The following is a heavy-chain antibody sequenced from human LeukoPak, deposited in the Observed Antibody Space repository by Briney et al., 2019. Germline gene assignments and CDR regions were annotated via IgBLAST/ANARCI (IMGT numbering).Heavy chain of an antibody. CDR1: GYTFTSYG. Sequence: GASVKVSCKASGYTFTSYGISWVRRAPGQGLEWMGWINPNSGGTNYAQKFQGRVTMTRDTSISTAYMELSRLRSDDTAVYYCARDWYQRIAVAGGYWGQGTLVTVSS. CDR3: ARDWYQRIAVAGGY. V-gene: IGHV1-2*02. J-gene: IGHJ4*02. CDR2: INPNSGGT. D-gene: IGHD6-19*01.